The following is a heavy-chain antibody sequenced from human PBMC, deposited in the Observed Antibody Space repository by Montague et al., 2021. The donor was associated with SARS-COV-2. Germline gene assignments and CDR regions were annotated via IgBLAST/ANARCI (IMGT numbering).Heavy chain of an antibody. Sequence: TLSLTCTVSGASISSASYYWRWVRQPAGKALEWIGHIYTSEIANYNPSLKSRVTISIDTSKNQSSLKLNSVTAADTAVYYCASAPYSSSWTGFGDYYYLMDVWGRGTTVTVSS. CDR3: ASAPYSSSWTGFGDYYYLMDV. CDR1: GASISSASYY. V-gene: IGHV4-61*09. CDR2: IYTSEIA. D-gene: IGHD6-13*01. J-gene: IGHJ6*02.